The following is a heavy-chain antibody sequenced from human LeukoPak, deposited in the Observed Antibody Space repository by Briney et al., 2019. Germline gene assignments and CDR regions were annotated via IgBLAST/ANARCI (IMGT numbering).Heavy chain of an antibody. V-gene: IGHV3-53*01. CDR2: IYSGGST. D-gene: IGHD3-22*01. J-gene: IGHJ4*02. Sequence: GGSLRLSCAASGFTVSSNYMSWVRQAPGKGLEWVSVIYSGGSTYHADSVKGRFTISRDNSKNTLYLQMNSLRAEDTAVYYCASTRDSSGQAYWGQGTLVTVSS. CDR3: ASTRDSSGQAY. CDR1: GFTVSSNY.